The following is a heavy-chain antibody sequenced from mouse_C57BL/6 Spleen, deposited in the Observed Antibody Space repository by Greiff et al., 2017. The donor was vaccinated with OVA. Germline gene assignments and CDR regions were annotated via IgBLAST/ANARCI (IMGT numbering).Heavy chain of an antibody. V-gene: IGHV5-17*01. CDR2: ISSGSSTI. D-gene: IGHD1-1*01. Sequence: EVQVVESGGGLVKPGGSLKLSCAASGFTFSDYGMHWVRQAPEKGLEWVAYISSGSSTIYYADTVKGRFTISSDNAKNTLFLQMTSLRSEDTAMYYCARHYGSSYDAMDYWGQGTSVTVSS. J-gene: IGHJ4*01. CDR1: GFTFSDYG. CDR3: ARHYGSSYDAMDY.